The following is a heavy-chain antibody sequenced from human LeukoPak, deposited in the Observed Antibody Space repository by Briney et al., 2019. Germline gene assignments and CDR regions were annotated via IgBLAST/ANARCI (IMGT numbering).Heavy chain of an antibody. CDR2: IYWDDDK. J-gene: IGHJ4*02. V-gene: IGHV2-5*02. D-gene: IGHD4-17*01. Sequence: SGPTLVNPTQTLTLTCTFSGFSLSTSGVGVGWIRQPPGKALEWLAVIYWDDDKRYSPSLESRPTITKDTSKNQVVLTMTNMDPVDTATYYCAHRPSHLNDYGDYYDYWGQGTLVTVSS. CDR3: AHRPSHLNDYGDYYDY. CDR1: GFSLSTSGVG.